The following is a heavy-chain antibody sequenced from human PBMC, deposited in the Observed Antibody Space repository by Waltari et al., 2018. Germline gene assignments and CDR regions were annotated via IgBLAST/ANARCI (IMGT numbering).Heavy chain of an antibody. D-gene: IGHD2-21*01. CDR1: GGTFSSYA. J-gene: IGHJ4*02. CDR2: IIPIFGTA. CDR3: AREGDRGVVIATYAFDY. V-gene: IGHV1-69*05. Sequence: QVQLVQSGAEVKKPGSSVKVSCKASGGTFSSYAISWVRQAPGQGREWMGGIIPIFGTANYAQKFQGRVTITTDESTSTAYMELSSLRSEDTAVYYCAREGDRGVVIATYAFDYWGQGTLVTVSS.